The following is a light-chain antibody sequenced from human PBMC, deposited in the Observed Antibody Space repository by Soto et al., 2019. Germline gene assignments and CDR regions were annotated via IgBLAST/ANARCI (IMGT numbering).Light chain of an antibody. Sequence: QSVLIQPHSASGTPGQRVTISCSGSSSNIGTSSVHWFQQLPGTAPKLLISTTNQRPSGVPERFSGSKSGTSASLAISGLQSEDEADYYCAAWDDSLNRHVFGTGTKVTVL. CDR2: TTN. J-gene: IGLJ1*01. V-gene: IGLV1-44*01. CDR3: AAWDDSLNRHV. CDR1: SSNIGTSS.